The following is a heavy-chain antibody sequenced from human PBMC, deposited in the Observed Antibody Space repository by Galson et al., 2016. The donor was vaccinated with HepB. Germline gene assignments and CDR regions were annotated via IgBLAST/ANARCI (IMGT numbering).Heavy chain of an antibody. D-gene: IGHD6-19*01. CDR1: GFSLRTSGEG. V-gene: IGHV2-5*02. Sequence: PALVKPTQTLTLTCTFSGFSLRTSGEGVGWIRQPPGKALEWLALVYWDGYKRYSPSLMSRHTITKDTSKNQVVLTMANMDPVDTGTYYCAHSPTAVSDNFDAFDIWGQGTMVTVSS. CDR3: AHSPTAVSDNFDAFDI. CDR2: VYWDGYK. J-gene: IGHJ3*02.